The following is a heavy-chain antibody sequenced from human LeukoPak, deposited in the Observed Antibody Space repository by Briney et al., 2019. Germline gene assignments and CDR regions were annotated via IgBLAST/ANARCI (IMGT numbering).Heavy chain of an antibody. CDR3: ARETSQKGAHYMDV. Sequence: SETLSLTCTVSGCSISSYYWSWIRQPPGKGLKWMGNIYYSGYTTHSPSLRIRVTISVDTCKNQFSLKLSSVTAADTAVYYCARETSQKGAHYMDVWGKGTTITISS. J-gene: IGHJ6*03. V-gene: IGHV4-59*01. CDR2: IYYSGYT. CDR1: GCSISSYY. D-gene: IGHD3-16*01.